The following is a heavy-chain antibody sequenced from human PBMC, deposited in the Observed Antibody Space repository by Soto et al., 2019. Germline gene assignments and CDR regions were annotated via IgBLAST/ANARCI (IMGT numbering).Heavy chain of an antibody. V-gene: IGHV2-5*02. D-gene: IGHD6-19*01. CDR2: LYWDDDN. CDR3: AHGSGWLFDY. CDR1: GFSLTSSGVG. J-gene: IGHJ4*02. Sequence: QITLKESGPTLVKPTQTLTLTCTFSGFSLTSSGVGVGWIRQPPGNALEWLALLYWDDDNQYSPSLRNRLTLTKDTSKNQVVLTMTNMDPVDTATYYCAHGSGWLFDYWGQGTLVTVSS.